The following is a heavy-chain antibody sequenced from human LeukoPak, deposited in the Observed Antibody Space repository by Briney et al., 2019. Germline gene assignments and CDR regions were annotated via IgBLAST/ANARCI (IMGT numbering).Heavy chain of an antibody. CDR2: IYFSGNT. V-gene: IGHV4-39*01. Sequence: SETLSLTCTVSGGSIRSNSYYWGWIRQPPGKGLEWIGSIYFSGNTYYNPSLKSRVTISVDTSKNQFSLKLSSVTAADTAVYYCATGSSRYYYYMDVWGKGTTVAVSS. J-gene: IGHJ6*03. CDR1: GGSIRSNSYY. CDR3: ATGSSRYYYYMDV. D-gene: IGHD3-10*01.